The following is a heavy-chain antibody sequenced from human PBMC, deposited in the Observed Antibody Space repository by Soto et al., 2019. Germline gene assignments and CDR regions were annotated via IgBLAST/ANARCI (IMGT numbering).Heavy chain of an antibody. CDR2: IKQDGSEK. Sequence: GGSLRLSCAASGFTYSSYWMSLVRQAPGKGLEWVANIKQDGSEKYYVDSVKGRFTISRDNAKNSLYLQMNSLRAEDTAVYYCARALGQGSGSYYYFDYWGQGTLVTVSS. V-gene: IGHV3-7*01. D-gene: IGHD3-10*01. CDR1: GFTYSSYW. CDR3: ARALGQGSGSYYYFDY. J-gene: IGHJ4*02.